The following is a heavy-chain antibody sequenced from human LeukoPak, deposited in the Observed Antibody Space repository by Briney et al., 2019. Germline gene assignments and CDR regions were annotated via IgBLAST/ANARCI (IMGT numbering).Heavy chain of an antibody. CDR2: IYYSGST. Sequence: SETLSLTCTVSGGSISGSSYYWGWIRQPPGKGLEWIGSIYYSGSTYYYPSLKSRVTISVDTSKNQFSLKLSSVTAADTAVYYCARATNPRYSSSWSNWGQGTLVTVSS. CDR1: GGSISGSSYY. D-gene: IGHD6-13*01. V-gene: IGHV4-39*07. J-gene: IGHJ4*02. CDR3: ARATNPRYSSSWSN.